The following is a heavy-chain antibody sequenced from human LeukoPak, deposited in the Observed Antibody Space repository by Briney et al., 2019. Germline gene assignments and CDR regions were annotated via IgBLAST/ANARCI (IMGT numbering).Heavy chain of an antibody. CDR2: ISAYNGNT. D-gene: IGHD5-18*01. J-gene: IGHJ4*02. Sequence: ASVKVSCKASGYTFTSYGISWVRQAPGQGLEWMGWISAYNGNTNYAQKLQGRVTMTTDTSTSTAYMELRSLGSDDTAVYYCATPFGGGYSYGFGYWGQGTLVTVSS. CDR1: GYTFTSYG. V-gene: IGHV1-18*01. CDR3: ATPFGGGYSYGFGY.